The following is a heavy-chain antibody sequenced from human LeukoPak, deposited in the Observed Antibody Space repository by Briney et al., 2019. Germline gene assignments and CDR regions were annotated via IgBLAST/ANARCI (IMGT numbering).Heavy chain of an antibody. D-gene: IGHD3-22*01. J-gene: IGHJ4*02. CDR2: IIPILGIA. V-gene: IGHV1-69*04. CDR1: GGTFSSYA. CDR3: AGYYYYDSSGYLS. Sequence: ASVKVSCKASGGTFSSYAISWVRQAPGQGLEWMGRIIPILGIANYAQKFQGRVTITADKSTSTAYVELSSLRSEDTAAYYCAGYYYYDSSGYLSWGQGTLVTVSS.